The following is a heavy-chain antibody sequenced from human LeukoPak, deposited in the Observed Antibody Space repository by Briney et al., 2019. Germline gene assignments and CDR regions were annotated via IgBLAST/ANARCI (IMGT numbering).Heavy chain of an antibody. CDR1: GYAFATSW. J-gene: IGHJ4*02. CDR2: IYAGNSDT. CDR3: AILNHPDGRVY. V-gene: IGHV5-51*01. Sequence: GESLKISCQGFGYAFATSWIGWVRQLPGKGLEWMAIIYAGNSDTKYSPSFQGQVSISTDRSISTAYLQWSSLQASDTAIYFCAILNHPDGRVYWGQGTLVTVSS. D-gene: IGHD5-24*01.